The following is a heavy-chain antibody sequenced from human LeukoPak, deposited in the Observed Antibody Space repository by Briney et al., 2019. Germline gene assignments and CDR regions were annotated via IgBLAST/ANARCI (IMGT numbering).Heavy chain of an antibody. CDR2: IYYSGST. CDR3: ARGGIAAAVVFFQH. CDR1: GGSISSSSYY. Sequence: SETLSLTCTVSGGSISSSSYYWGWIRQPPGKGLEWIGSIYYSGSTYYNPSLKSRVTISVDRSKNQFSLKLSSVTAADTAVYYCARGGIAAAVVFFQHWGQGTLVTVSS. V-gene: IGHV4-39*07. D-gene: IGHD6-13*01. J-gene: IGHJ1*01.